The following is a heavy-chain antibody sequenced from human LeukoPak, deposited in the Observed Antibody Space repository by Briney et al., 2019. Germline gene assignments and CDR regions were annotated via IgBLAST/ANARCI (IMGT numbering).Heavy chain of an antibody. Sequence: ASVKVSCKASGGTFSSYAISWVRQAPGQGLEWMGWINPNSGGTNYAQKFQGRVTMTRDTSISTAYMELSRLRSDDTAVYYCARRLRSGWGYYFDYWGQGTLVTVSS. V-gene: IGHV1-2*02. CDR2: INPNSGGT. J-gene: IGHJ4*02. CDR3: ARRLRSGWGYYFDY. CDR1: GGTFSSYA. D-gene: IGHD6-19*01.